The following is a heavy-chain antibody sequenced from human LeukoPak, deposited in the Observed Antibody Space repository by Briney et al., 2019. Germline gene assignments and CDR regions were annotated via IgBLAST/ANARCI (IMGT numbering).Heavy chain of an antibody. V-gene: IGHV4-30-2*01. CDR3: ARGDYGGNPYYYYGMDV. CDR1: GGSISSGGYS. CDR2: IYHSGST. D-gene: IGHD4-23*01. J-gene: IGHJ6*02. Sequence: PSQTLSLTCAVSGGSISSGGYSWSWIRQPPGKGLEWIGYIYHSGSTYYNPSLKSRVTISVDRSKNQFSLKLSSVTAADTAVYYCARGDYGGNPYYYYGMDVWGQGTTVTVSS.